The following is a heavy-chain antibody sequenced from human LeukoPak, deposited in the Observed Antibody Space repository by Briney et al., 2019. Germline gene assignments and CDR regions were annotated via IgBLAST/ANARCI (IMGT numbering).Heavy chain of an antibody. CDR2: IYNRGNT. J-gene: IGHJ4*02. Sequence: PSETLSLTCTVSGGSISSYYWTWIRQPAGKGLEWSGRIYNRGNTNYNPSLKSRVTMSIETSKRQLSLRLSSVTAADTAVYYCARDAVIGSYSYDYWGRGTPVTVSS. D-gene: IGHD2-21*01. CDR3: ARDAVIGSYSYDY. V-gene: IGHV4-4*07. CDR1: GGSISSYY.